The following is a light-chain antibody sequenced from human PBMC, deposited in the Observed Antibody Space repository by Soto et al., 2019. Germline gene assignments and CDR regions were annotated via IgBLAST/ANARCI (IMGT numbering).Light chain of an antibody. Sequence: DIQMTQSPSSLSASVGDRVTITCRASQSISGYLHWYQQKPGTAPKLLIYAVSNLQSGVPSSFSGSGSGTDYPLTISSLQPEDSATYFCQQSYSTPITFGQGTRLDIK. J-gene: IGKJ5*01. CDR2: AVS. V-gene: IGKV1-39*01. CDR3: QQSYSTPIT. CDR1: QSISGY.